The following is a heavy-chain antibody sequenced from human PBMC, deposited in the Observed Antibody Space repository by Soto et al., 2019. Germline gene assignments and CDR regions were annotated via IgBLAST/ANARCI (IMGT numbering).Heavy chain of an antibody. CDR1: GGTFSSYA. D-gene: IGHD2-2*01. V-gene: IGHV1-69*13. CDR2: IIPIFGTA. CDR3: ALSSTSCVKCGYYYGMDV. J-gene: IGHJ6*02. Sequence: SVKVSCKASGGTFSSYAISWVRQAPGQGLEWMGGIIPIFGTANYAQKFQGRVTITADESTSTAYMELSSLRSEDTAVYYCALSSTSCVKCGYYYGMDVWGQGTTVTVSS.